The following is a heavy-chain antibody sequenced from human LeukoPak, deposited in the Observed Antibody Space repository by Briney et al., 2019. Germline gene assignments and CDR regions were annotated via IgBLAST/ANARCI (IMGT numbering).Heavy chain of an antibody. CDR3: ARARGSYSFDY. Sequence: ASVKVSCKASGYTFTGYYMYWVRQAPGQGLEWMGWINPNSGGTNYAQKFQGRVTMTRDTSISTACMELSRLRSDDTAVYYCARARGSYSFDYWGQGTLVTVSP. J-gene: IGHJ4*02. D-gene: IGHD1-26*01. CDR2: INPNSGGT. CDR1: GYTFTGYY. V-gene: IGHV1-2*02.